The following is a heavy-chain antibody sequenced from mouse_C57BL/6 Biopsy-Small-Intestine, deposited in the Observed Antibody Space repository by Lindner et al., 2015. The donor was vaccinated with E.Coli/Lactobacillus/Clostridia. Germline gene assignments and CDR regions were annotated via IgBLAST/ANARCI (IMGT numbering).Heavy chain of an antibody. CDR1: GGTFTRYA. V-gene: IGHV1-81*01. Sequence: SVKVSCKASGGTFTRYAISWVRQAPGRGLEWMGGIIPIFGTTNYAQKFQGRVAITADKSTSTAYMELSSLRSEDTAVYYCARVPSSSYYYYYYGMDVWGQGTTVTVSS. D-gene: IGHD1-1*01. CDR2: IIPIFGTT. CDR3: ARVPSSSYYYYYYGMDV. J-gene: IGHJ1*01.